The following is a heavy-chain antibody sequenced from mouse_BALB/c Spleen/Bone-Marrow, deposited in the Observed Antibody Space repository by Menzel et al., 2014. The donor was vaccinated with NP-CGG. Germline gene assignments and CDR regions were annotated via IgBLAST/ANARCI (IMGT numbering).Heavy chain of an antibody. CDR2: ISNLAYSI. Sequence: EVQGVESGGGLVQPGGPRKLSCAASGFTFSDYGMAWVRQAPGKGPEWVASISNLAYSIYYADTVTGRFTISRENAKNXLYLEMSSLRSEDTAMYYCARDRGRYRYFDVWGAGTTVTVSS. CDR3: ARDRGRYRYFDV. V-gene: IGHV5-15*02. J-gene: IGHJ1*01. CDR1: GFTFSDYG. D-gene: IGHD3-1*01.